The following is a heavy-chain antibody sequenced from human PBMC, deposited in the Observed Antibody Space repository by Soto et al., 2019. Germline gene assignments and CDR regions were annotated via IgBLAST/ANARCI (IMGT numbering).Heavy chain of an antibody. Sequence: SETLSLTCTVSGGSISSYYWSWIRQPPGKGLEWIGYIYYSGSTNYNPSLKSRVTISVDTSKDQFSLKLSSVTAADTAVYYCARGNYVWGSYRLVPGMDVWGQGTTVTVSS. D-gene: IGHD3-16*02. V-gene: IGHV4-59*01. CDR3: ARGNYVWGSYRLVPGMDV. CDR2: IYYSGST. CDR1: GGSISSYY. J-gene: IGHJ6*02.